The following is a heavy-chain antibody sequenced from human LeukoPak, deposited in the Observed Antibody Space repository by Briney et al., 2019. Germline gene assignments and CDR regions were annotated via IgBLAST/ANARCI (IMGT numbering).Heavy chain of an antibody. CDR3: ATNGYSSSMFDY. Sequence: GGSLRLSCAASGFTFSDYYMSWIRQAPGKGLEWVSYISRSSTTIYYADSVKGRFTISRDNAKNSLYLQMNSLRAEDTAVYYCATNGYSSSMFDYWGQGTLVTVSS. CDR2: ISRSSTTI. CDR1: GFTFSDYY. J-gene: IGHJ4*02. V-gene: IGHV3-11*04. D-gene: IGHD6-13*01.